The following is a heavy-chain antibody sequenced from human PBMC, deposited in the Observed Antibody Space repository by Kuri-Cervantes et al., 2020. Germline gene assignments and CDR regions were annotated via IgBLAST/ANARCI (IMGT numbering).Heavy chain of an antibody. CDR3: AREPLAYDSSGYHPKESPENDY. CDR2: IIPIFGTT. Sequence: SVKVSCKAPGGTFSSDAVSWVRQAPGQGLEWMGTIIPIFGTTNYAQKFQGRVMITADKSTGTAYMELSSLRSEDTAVYYCAREPLAYDSSGYHPKESPENDYWGQGTLVTVSS. CDR1: GGTFSSDA. V-gene: IGHV1-69*06. D-gene: IGHD3-22*01. J-gene: IGHJ4*02.